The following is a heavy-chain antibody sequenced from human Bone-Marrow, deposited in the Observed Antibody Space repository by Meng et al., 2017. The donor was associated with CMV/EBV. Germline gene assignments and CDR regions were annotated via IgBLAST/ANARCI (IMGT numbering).Heavy chain of an antibody. CDR2: IYYSGST. J-gene: IGHJ6*02. D-gene: IGHD6-19*01. CDR1: GGSFSGYY. Sequence: SETLSLTCAVYGGSFSGYYWSWIRQPPGKGLEWIGYIYYSGSTNYNPSLKSRVTISVDTSKNQFSLKLSSVTAADTAVYYCARVTTSSGWYGMDVWGQGTTVTVSS. V-gene: IGHV4-59*01. CDR3: ARVTTSSGWYGMDV.